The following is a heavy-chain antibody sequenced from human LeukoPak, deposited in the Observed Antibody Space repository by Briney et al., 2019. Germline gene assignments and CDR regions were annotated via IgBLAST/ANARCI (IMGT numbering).Heavy chain of an antibody. Sequence: PGGSLRLSCVASGFTFSTYAMSWVRQAPGKGLEWVSAISGGGGSTYYADSVKGRFTISRDNFKNTLYLQMSSLSVEDTAIYYCAKHYDISGFYPYWGQGTLVTVSS. D-gene: IGHD3-22*01. V-gene: IGHV3-23*01. CDR2: ISGGGGST. J-gene: IGHJ4*02. CDR3: AKHYDISGFYPY. CDR1: GFTFSTYA.